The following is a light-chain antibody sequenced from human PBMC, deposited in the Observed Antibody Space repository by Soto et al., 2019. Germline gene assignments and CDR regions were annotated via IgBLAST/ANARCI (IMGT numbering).Light chain of an antibody. CDR2: NSY. Sequence: EIVLTQSPATLSLSPGERVSLSCGASQWFSGRNLAWYQQKPGQSPRLLIYNSYIRASGVPDRFRGSGSGTDFTLTTTSLEPEDFAVYYCQQYGTWITFGQGTRLETK. V-gene: IGKV3D-20*01. CDR1: QWFSGRN. CDR3: QQYGTWIT. J-gene: IGKJ5*01.